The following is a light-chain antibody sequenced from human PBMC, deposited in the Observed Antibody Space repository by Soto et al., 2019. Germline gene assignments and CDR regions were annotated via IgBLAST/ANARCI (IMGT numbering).Light chain of an antibody. Sequence: HSELTQVASGSGFPGRSSSISCTRTSSDVGGYNFVSWYQHHPGKAPKLIIYDVSNRPSGVSNRFSGSKSGNTASLTISWLQAEDDADYYCTSYTTSFTYVFRTGTKVTVL. CDR3: TSYTTSFTYV. CDR1: SSDVGGYNF. CDR2: DVS. V-gene: IGLV2-14*03. J-gene: IGLJ1*01.